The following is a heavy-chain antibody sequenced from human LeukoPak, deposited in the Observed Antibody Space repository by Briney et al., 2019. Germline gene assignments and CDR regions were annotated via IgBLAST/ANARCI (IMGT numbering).Heavy chain of an antibody. CDR3: ARGLVGATRKDLDY. Sequence: ASVEVSCKASGYTFTSYGISWVRQAPGQGLEWMGWISAYNSNTNYAQKLQGRVTMTTDTSTSTAYMELRSLRSDDTAVYYCARGLVGATRKDLDYWGQGTLVTVSS. D-gene: IGHD1-26*01. CDR1: GYTFTSYG. J-gene: IGHJ4*02. CDR2: ISAYNSNT. V-gene: IGHV1-18*01.